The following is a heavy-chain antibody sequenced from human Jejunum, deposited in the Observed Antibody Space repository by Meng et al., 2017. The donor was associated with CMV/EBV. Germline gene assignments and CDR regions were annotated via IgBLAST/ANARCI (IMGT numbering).Heavy chain of an antibody. CDR3: ASPLGILGIVDL. CDR2: IYHSGST. V-gene: IGHV4-4*02. D-gene: IGHD7-27*01. J-gene: IGHJ2*01. CDR1: GGSMSSTNW. Sequence: QGQLHESGPGLVKPSGTLSLTCAVSGGSMSSTNWWSWVRQPPGKGLEWIGEIYHSGSTNYNPSLKSRVSISVDKSKNQFSLKLSSVTAADTAVYYCASPLGILGIVDLWGRGTLVTVSS.